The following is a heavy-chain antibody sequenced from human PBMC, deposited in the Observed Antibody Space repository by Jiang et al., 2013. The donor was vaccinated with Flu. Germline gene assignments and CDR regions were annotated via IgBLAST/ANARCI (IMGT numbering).Heavy chain of an antibody. CDR1: Y. CDR2: IYYSGST. CDR3: ARATLGQLWSRFDY. V-gene: IGHV4-59*01. Sequence: YWSWIRQPPGKGLEWIGYIYYSGSTNYNPSLKSRVTISVDTSKNQFSLKLSSVTAADTAVYYCARATLGQLWSRFDYWGQGTLVTVSS. J-gene: IGHJ4*02. D-gene: IGHD5-18*01.